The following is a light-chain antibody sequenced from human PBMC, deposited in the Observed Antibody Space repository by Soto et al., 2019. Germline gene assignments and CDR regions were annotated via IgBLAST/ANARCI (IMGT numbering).Light chain of an antibody. V-gene: IGKV1-39*01. CDR2: DAS. J-gene: IGKJ3*01. CDR3: QQSYSTPT. CDR1: QSISTY. Sequence: DIKLTQSPSSLPASVGDRVTITCRASQSISTYVNWYQQKAGKAPKLLIYDASSLYSGVPSRFSGSGSGTDFTLTISTLQPEDFATYYCQQSYSTPTFGPGTKVDI.